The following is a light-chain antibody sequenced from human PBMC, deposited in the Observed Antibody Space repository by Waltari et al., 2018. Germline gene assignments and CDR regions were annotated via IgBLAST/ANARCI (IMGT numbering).Light chain of an antibody. CDR1: SSDVGGYHY. Sequence: QSALTQPASVSGSPGQSITISCTGTSSDVGGYHYVSWYQQHPGRAPKPMIYEVSNRPSGVSNRFSGSKSGNTASLTISGLQVEDEADYYCSSYTSSSTYVFGTGTKVTVL. J-gene: IGLJ1*01. V-gene: IGLV2-14*01. CDR3: SSYTSSSTYV. CDR2: EVS.